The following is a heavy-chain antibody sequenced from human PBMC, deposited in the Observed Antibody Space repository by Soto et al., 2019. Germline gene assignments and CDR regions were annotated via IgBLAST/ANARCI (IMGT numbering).Heavy chain of an antibody. CDR1: GFTFMRYA. V-gene: IGHV3-30-3*01. D-gene: IGHD4-4*01. J-gene: IGHJ4*02. Sequence: QVQLVESGGGVVQPGRSLRLSCAASGFTFMRYAMHCVRQAPGTGRSWVAVISYEGSNKYYADSVKGRFPISRDNSTNSLYLQINSLRTEDTSLYDCAMVRGGMATVPLDYWGQGALVTVSS. CDR3: AMVRGGMATVPLDY. CDR2: ISYEGSNK.